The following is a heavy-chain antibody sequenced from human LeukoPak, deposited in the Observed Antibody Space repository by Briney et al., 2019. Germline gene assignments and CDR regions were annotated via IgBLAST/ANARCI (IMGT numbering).Heavy chain of an antibody. CDR3: SRSHDYGGLYFYYYMDV. V-gene: IGHV4-39*01. Sequence: AETLSLTCTVSGGSISSRSEYWGWIRQTPGKGLEWIGNLDSSGSTYYHPALKSLITISVSTSKNPFSLTLRSVTAADTAIYFCSRSHDYGGLYFYYYMDVWGKGTTVTVSS. CDR2: LDSSGST. D-gene: IGHD4-23*01. J-gene: IGHJ6*03. CDR1: GGSISSRSEY.